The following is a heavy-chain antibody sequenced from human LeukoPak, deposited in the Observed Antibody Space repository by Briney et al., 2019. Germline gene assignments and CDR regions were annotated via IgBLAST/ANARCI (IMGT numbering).Heavy chain of an antibody. CDR2: ISPGGGTT. V-gene: IGHV3-23*01. D-gene: IGHD4-11*01. Sequence: GGSLRLSCAVSGFTFSSEAMGWVRQLRGGGLEWVSTISPGGGTTYYAESMKGRFTISRDNSKSILYLEMNSLRVEDTAVYYCTKVRSGSSNWALRIFDYWGQGALVTVSS. CDR3: TKVRSGSSNWALRIFDY. J-gene: IGHJ4*02. CDR1: GFTFSSEA.